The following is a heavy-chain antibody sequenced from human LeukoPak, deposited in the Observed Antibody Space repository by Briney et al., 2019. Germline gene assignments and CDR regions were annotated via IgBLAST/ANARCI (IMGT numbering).Heavy chain of an antibody. CDR1: GFTFSSDW. D-gene: IGHD3-10*01. V-gene: IGHV3-7*01. Sequence: GGSLRLSCEASGFTFSSDWMSWVRQAPGKGLEWVANIKQDGREKYYVDSMKGRFTISRDNAKNSLYLQMNSLRAEDTAVYYCARDLYYGSGTPPYSFDYWGQGTLVTVSS. J-gene: IGHJ4*02. CDR2: IKQDGREK. CDR3: ARDLYYGSGTPPYSFDY.